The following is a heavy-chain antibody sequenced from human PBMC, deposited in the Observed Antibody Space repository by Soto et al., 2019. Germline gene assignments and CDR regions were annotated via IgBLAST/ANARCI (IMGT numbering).Heavy chain of an antibody. D-gene: IGHD6-13*01. CDR3: AKGGQQLVLWDYYYYYGMDV. CDR1: GFTFSSYA. J-gene: IGHJ6*02. V-gene: IGHV3-23*01. CDR2: ISGSGGST. Sequence: GGSLRLSCAASGFTFSSYAMSWVRQAPGKGLEWVSAISGSGGSTYYADSVKGRFTISRDNSKNTLYLQMNSLRAEDTAVYYCAKGGQQLVLWDYYYYYGMDVWGQGTTVTVSS.